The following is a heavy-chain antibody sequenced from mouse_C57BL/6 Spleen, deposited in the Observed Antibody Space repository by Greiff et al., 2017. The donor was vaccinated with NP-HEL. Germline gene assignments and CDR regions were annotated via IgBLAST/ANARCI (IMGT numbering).Heavy chain of an antibody. CDR3: ARGLGYFDY. J-gene: IGHJ2*01. D-gene: IGHD2-4*01. V-gene: IGHV1-82*01. Sequence: VQLQESGPELVKPGASVKISCKASGYAFSSSWMNWVKQRPGKGLEWIGRIYPGDGDTNYNGKFKGKATLTADKSSSTAYMQLSSLTSEDSAVDCCARGLGYFDYWGQGTTLTVSS. CDR2: IYPGDGDT. CDR1: GYAFSSSW.